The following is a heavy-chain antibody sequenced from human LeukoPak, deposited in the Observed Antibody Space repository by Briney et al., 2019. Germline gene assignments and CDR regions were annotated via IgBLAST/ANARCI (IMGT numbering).Heavy chain of an antibody. CDR3: ARGPHSRSWPDIPRDY. V-gene: IGHV1-46*01. CDR1: GYTFTNYY. J-gene: IGHJ4*02. D-gene: IGHD1-26*01. CDR2: MNPSDSNT. Sequence: AASVKVSCKASGYTFTNYYIHWVRQAPGQGLEWMGIMNPSDSNTRYAQSFQGRVTMTRDTSTSTVYMELSSLRSEDTAVYYCARGPHSRSWPDIPRDYWGQGTLVTVSS.